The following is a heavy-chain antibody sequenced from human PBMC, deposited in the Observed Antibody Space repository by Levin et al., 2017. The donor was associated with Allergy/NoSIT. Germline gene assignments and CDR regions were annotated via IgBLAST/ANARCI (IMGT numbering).Heavy chain of an antibody. Sequence: GGSLRLSCAASGFTFSTYAMSWVRQAPGKGLEWVSAISGHFGTTYYADSVKGRFTISRDNSKNTLYLQMNSLRAEDTAVYYCAKEGERLFDPWGQGTLVTVSS. V-gene: IGHV3-23*01. CDR3: AKEGERLFDP. J-gene: IGHJ5*02. CDR2: ISGHFGTT. D-gene: IGHD6-25*01. CDR1: GFTFSTYA.